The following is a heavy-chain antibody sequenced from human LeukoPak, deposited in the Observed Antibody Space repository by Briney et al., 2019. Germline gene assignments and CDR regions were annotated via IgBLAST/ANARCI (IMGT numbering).Heavy chain of an antibody. CDR1: GFTFSSYS. Sequence: PGGSLRLSCAASGFTFSSYSMNWVRQAPGKGLEWVSSISSSSSYIYYVDSVKGRFTISRDNSENTLYLQMNSLRGEDTAVYYCARDGYSGSYYRLYYFFMDVWGKGTTVTVSS. CDR2: ISSSSSYI. V-gene: IGHV3-21*04. CDR3: ARDGYSGSYYRLYYFFMDV. J-gene: IGHJ6*03. D-gene: IGHD1-26*01.